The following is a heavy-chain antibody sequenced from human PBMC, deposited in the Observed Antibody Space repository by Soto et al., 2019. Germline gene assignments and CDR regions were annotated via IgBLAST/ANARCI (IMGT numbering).Heavy chain of an antibody. CDR3: ARGLGFSDGMDV. Sequence: QVQLVQSGAEVKKPGASVKVSCKASGYTFTSYYMHWVRQATGQGLEWMGIINPSCGSTSYAQKFQGRVSMTRDTSTSTVYMELSSLRSEDTAVYYCARGLGFSDGMDVWGQGTTVTFSS. J-gene: IGHJ6*02. CDR1: GYTFTSYY. CDR2: INPSCGST. V-gene: IGHV1-46*01. D-gene: IGHD3-3*01.